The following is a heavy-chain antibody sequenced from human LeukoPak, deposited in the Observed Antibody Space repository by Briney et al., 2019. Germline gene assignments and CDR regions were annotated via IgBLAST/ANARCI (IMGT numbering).Heavy chain of an antibody. J-gene: IGHJ4*02. CDR2: ASYSGNT. V-gene: IGHV4-34*01. Sequence: PSETLSLTCAVYGGSFSGYYWSWIRQPPGKGLEWIGSASYSGNTYYNPSLKSRVTILVDTSKNQFSLKMTSVTAADTAVYYCAGLANLVDYWGQGTLVTVSS. CDR3: AGLANLVDY. CDR1: GGSFSGYY.